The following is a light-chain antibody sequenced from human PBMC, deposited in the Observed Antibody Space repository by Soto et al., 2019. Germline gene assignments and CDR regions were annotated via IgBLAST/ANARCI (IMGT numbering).Light chain of an antibody. CDR3: QQYHDWPPLT. V-gene: IGKV3-15*01. Sequence: DIVMTQSPATLYVSPGERVTLSCRASQSVGGNVAWYQQRPGQAPRLLISGASTRATGIPARFSGSGSGTEFTLTISSRQSEDFAGYHCQQYHDWPPLTLGGGTTVEIK. CDR1: QSVGGN. J-gene: IGKJ4*01. CDR2: GAS.